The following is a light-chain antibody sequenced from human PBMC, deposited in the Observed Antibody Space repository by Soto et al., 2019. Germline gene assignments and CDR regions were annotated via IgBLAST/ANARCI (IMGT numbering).Light chain of an antibody. CDR1: QSVSNNY. V-gene: IGKV3-20*01. J-gene: IGKJ1*01. CDR3: QQYGSSPRT. CDR2: GAS. Sequence: VLTQSPGTLSLSPGERATLSCRASQSVSNNYLAWYQQKPGQAPGLLIYGASSRATGIPDRFAGSGSGTDFTLTISRLEPEDFAVYYCQQYGSSPRTFGQGTKVDIK.